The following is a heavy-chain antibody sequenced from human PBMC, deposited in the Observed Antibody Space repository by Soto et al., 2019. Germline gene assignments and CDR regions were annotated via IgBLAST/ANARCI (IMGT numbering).Heavy chain of an antibody. J-gene: IGHJ6*02. D-gene: IGHD2-21*01. CDR2: IYPADSDT. V-gene: IGHV5-51*01. CDR1: GYSFPSQW. Sequence: GESLKISCKGSGYSFPSQWIGWVRQMPGKGLEWMGNIYPADSDTRYSPSFQGQVTISADKSIRTAYLQWSSLKASDTGIYYCARVSHITASYYEYYGMDIWGQGTTVTVSS. CDR3: ARVSHITASYYEYYGMDI.